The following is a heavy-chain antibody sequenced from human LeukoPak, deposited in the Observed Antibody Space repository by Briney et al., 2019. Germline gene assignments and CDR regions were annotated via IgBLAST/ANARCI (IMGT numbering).Heavy chain of an antibody. D-gene: IGHD1-1*01. CDR3: ARGTSNTGRFDY. Sequence: ASVKVSCKASGYTFTSFGISWVRQAPGQGLEWMGWISAYNGNTNYAQKLQGRVTMTRDMSTSTVYMELSSLRSEDTAVYYCARGTSNTGRFDYWGQGTLVTVSS. CDR1: GYTFTSFG. J-gene: IGHJ4*02. CDR2: ISAYNGNT. V-gene: IGHV1-18*01.